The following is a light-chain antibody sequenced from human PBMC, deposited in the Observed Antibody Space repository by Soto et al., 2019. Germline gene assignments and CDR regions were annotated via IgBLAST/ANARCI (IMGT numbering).Light chain of an antibody. J-gene: IGKJ2*01. CDR3: QQYNSYPYT. CDR2: KAS. Sequence: DIQMTQSPSTLSASVGDRVTITCRASQSISSWLAWYQQKPGKAPKLLIYKASSLESGVPSRFSGSGSGTECTLNISSLQPDDFATYYCQQYNSYPYTFGQGTKLEIK. CDR1: QSISSW. V-gene: IGKV1-5*03.